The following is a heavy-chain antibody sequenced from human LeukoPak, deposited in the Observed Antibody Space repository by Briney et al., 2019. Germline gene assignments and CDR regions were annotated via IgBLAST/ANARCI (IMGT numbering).Heavy chain of an antibody. CDR2: ISYDGSNK. CDR3: ARGSNSDYYDSSGPGGAFDI. Sequence: GGSLRLSCAASGFTFSSYAMHWVRQAPGKGLEWVAVISYDGSNKYYADSVKGRFTISRDNSKSTLYLQMNSLRAEDTAVYYCARGSNSDYYDSSGPGGAFDIWGQGTMVTVSS. CDR1: GFTFSSYA. D-gene: IGHD3-22*01. V-gene: IGHV3-30-3*01. J-gene: IGHJ3*02.